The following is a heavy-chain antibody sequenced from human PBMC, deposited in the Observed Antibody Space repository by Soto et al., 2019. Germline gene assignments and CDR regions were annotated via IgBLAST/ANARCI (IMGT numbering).Heavy chain of an antibody. CDR3: AKDSPSWEDYYYMDV. J-gene: IGHJ6*03. V-gene: IGHV3-23*01. D-gene: IGHD1-26*01. Sequence: EVQLLESGGGLVQPGGSLRLSCAASGFTFSSYAMSWVLQAPGKGLEWVSDISGSGGSAYYADSVKGQFTISRDNSKNTLYLQMNSLRADDTAVYYCAKDSPSWEDYYYMDVWGKGTTVTVSS. CDR1: GFTFSSYA. CDR2: ISGSGGSA.